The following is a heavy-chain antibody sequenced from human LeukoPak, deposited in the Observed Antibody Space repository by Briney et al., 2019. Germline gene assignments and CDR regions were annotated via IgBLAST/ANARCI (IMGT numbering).Heavy chain of an antibody. CDR3: AVQFTWNDRMLV. D-gene: IGHD1-1*01. V-gene: IGHV4-38-2*02. J-gene: IGHJ6*04. Sequence: SETLSLTCTVSGDSISSGYYWGWIRQSPGKGLEWIGSIYHNGSTFNPSLRGRVTLSVDTSKNNFSLKVTSVTAADTAVYYCAVQFTWNDRMLVWGKGTAVTVSS. CDR1: GDSISSGYY. CDR2: IYHNGST.